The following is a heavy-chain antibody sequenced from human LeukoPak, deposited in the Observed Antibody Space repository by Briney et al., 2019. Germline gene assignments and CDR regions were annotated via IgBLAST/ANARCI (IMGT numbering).Heavy chain of an antibody. J-gene: IGHJ4*02. D-gene: IGHD4-17*01. Sequence: PGGSLRLSCAASGFTFSSYSMNWVRQAPGKGLEWVSYISSSSSTIYYADSVKGRFTISRDNAKNSLYLQMNSLRAEDTAVYYCAARWAHDYGDCLGYWGQGTLVTVSS. CDR3: AARWAHDYGDCLGY. CDR1: GFTFSSYS. CDR2: ISSSSSTI. V-gene: IGHV3-48*01.